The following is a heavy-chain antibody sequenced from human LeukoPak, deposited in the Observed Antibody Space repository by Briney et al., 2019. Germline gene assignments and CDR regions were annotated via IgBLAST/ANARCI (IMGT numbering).Heavy chain of an antibody. CDR2: IIPIFGTA. CDR3: AREQNIGRSYYFDY. Sequence: ASVKVSCKASGYTFTSYGISWVRQAPGQGLEWMGGIIPIFGTANYAQKFQGRVTITADESTSTAYMELSSLRSEDTAVYYCAREQNIGRSYYFDYWGQGTLVTVSS. J-gene: IGHJ4*02. D-gene: IGHD1-26*01. CDR1: GYTFTSYG. V-gene: IGHV1-69*13.